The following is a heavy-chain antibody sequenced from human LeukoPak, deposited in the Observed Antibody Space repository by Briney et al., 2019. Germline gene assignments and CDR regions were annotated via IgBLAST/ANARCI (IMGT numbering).Heavy chain of an antibody. Sequence: ETLSLTCTVSGGSISSSSYCWGWIRQPPGKGLEWVSSISSSSSYIYYADSVKGRSTISRDNAKNSLYLQMNSLRAEDTAVYYCARSWLVYYWYYGMDVWGQGTTVTVSS. J-gene: IGHJ6*02. CDR3: ARSWLVYYWYYGMDV. CDR1: GGSISSSSYC. V-gene: IGHV3-21*01. D-gene: IGHD5/OR15-5a*01. CDR2: ISSSSSYI.